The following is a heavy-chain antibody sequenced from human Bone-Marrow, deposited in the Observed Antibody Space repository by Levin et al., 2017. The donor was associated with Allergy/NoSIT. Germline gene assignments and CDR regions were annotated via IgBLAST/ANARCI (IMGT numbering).Heavy chain of an antibody. CDR2: IYYSGIT. J-gene: IGHJ4*02. D-gene: IGHD5-24*01. CDR1: GGSISSGGYH. CDR3: AREDGSTFDS. V-gene: IGHV4-31*03. Sequence: SETLSLTCTVSGGSISSGGYHWSWIRQHAGKGLEWIGYIYYSGITYYNPSLKSRAMISLDTSKNQFSLKVTSATAADAAVYYCAREDGSTFDSWGQGTLVTVSS.